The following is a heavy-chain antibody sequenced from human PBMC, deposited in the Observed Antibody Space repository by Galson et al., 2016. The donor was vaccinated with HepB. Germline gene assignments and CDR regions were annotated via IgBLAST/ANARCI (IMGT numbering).Heavy chain of an antibody. CDR2: ISGLSSTI. J-gene: IGHJ6*02. D-gene: IGHD2-15*01. V-gene: IGHV3-48*02. CDR3: ARYCSGDRCESEGYSYFYGMDV. Sequence: SLRLSCAASGFDFSSHSMNWVRQAPGKGLEWISYISGLSSTIHHADSVKGRFTISRDNGGKSVYLQMNSLRDEDTGVYYCARYCSGDRCESEGYSYFYGMDVWGQGTTVIVSS. CDR1: GFDFSSHS.